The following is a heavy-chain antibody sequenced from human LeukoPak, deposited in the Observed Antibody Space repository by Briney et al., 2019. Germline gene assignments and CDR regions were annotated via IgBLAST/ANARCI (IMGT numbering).Heavy chain of an antibody. Sequence: SETLSLTCTVSGGSISSSSYYWGWIRQPPGKGLEWIGSIYYSGSTYYNPSLKSRVTISVDTSKNQFSLKLSSVTAADTAVYYCARESRNSYFDYWGQGTLVTVSS. J-gene: IGHJ4*02. CDR1: GGSISSSSYY. CDR3: ARESRNSYFDY. D-gene: IGHD1-14*01. CDR2: IYYSGST. V-gene: IGHV4-39*07.